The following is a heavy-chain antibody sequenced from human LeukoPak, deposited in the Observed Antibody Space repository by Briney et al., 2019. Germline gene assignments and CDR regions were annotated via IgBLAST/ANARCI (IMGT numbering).Heavy chain of an antibody. CDR1: GGSISSYY. D-gene: IGHD3-22*01. Sequence: SETLSLTCTVSGGSISSYYWSWIRQPPGKGLEWIGYIYYSGSTNYNPSLKSRVTISVDTSKNQFSLKLSSVTAADTAVYYCARRPPRHYYDSSGQVGYWGQGTLVTVSS. J-gene: IGHJ4*02. CDR2: IYYSGST. V-gene: IGHV4-59*01. CDR3: ARRPPRHYYDSSGQVGY.